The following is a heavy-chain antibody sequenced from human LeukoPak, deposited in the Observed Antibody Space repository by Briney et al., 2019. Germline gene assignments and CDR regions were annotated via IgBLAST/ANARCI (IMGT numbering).Heavy chain of an antibody. Sequence: SVKVSCKASGGTFSSYAISWVRQAPGQGLEWMGGIIPIFGTANYAQKFQGRVTITTDESTSTAYMELSSLRSEDTAVYYCARDLGSGYCSGGSCYEGDYWGQGTLVTVSS. J-gene: IGHJ4*02. D-gene: IGHD2-15*01. CDR2: IIPIFGTA. V-gene: IGHV1-69*05. CDR1: GGTFSSYA. CDR3: ARDLGSGYCSGGSCYEGDY.